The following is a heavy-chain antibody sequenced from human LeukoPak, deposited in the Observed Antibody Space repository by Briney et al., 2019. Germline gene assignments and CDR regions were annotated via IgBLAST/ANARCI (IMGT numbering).Heavy chain of an antibody. D-gene: IGHD5-12*01. Sequence: GASVKVSCKTSGFTFTSYYIHWVRQAPGQGLEWVGIINPSSGGAGYGQNFQGRVTMTRDTSTSTVFMEVSSLRSEDTAIYYCARGATANLYYYYYMDVWGKGTSVTVSS. V-gene: IGHV1-46*01. J-gene: IGHJ6*03. CDR1: GFTFTSYY. CDR3: ARGATANLYYYYYMDV. CDR2: INPSSGGA.